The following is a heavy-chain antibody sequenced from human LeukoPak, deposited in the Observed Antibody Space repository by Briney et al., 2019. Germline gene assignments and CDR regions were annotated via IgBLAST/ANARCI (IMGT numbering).Heavy chain of an antibody. CDR2: SSTNGCAK. Sequence: GGSLRLSCAASAFTFRDYYMSWSRQAPGKGLEWISYSSTNGCAKYYAASVKGRFTISRDNSENSLFLQMDMLRAEDTAVYYCARFRFASRWPYGVDVWAQGTKVTVSS. D-gene: IGHD6-13*01. V-gene: IGHV3-11*01. CDR1: AFTFRDYY. J-gene: IGHJ6*01. CDR3: ARFRFASRWPYGVDV.